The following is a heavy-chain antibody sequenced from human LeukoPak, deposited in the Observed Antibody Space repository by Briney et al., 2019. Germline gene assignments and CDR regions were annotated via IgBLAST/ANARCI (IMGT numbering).Heavy chain of an antibody. CDR3: AKDLGDSRYYYDSSGSLDY. CDR1: EFTFSSCA. CDR2: ISGSGGST. J-gene: IGHJ4*02. D-gene: IGHD3-22*01. Sequence: PGGSLRLSCAASEFTFSSCAMSWVRQAPGEGLEWVSVISGSGGSTYYADSVKGRFTISRDNSKNSLYLQMNSLRTEDTALYYCAKDLGDSRYYYDSSGSLDYWGQGTLVTVSS. V-gene: IGHV3-23*01.